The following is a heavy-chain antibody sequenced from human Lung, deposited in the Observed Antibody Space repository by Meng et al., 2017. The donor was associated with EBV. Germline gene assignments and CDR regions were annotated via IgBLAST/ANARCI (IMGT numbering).Heavy chain of an antibody. CDR2: INYSGIT. J-gene: IGHJ4*02. CDR1: GRSFSSSY. CDR3: ARGGTSSAPFDY. Sequence: QVQPPQGGAGLVTPSTTLSLPAGVSGRSFSSSYWSWIRQPPGKGLEWIGQINYSGITNYNPSLKSRVTISVDTSKNQFFLSLNSVTAADTAVYYCARGGTSSAPFDYWGQGTLVTVSS. D-gene: IGHD2-2*01. V-gene: IGHV4-34*01.